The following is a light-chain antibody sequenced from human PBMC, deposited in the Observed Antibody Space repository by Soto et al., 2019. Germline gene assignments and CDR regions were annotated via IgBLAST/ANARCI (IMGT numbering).Light chain of an antibody. J-gene: IGKJ4*01. CDR3: QQYGSSPLT. Sequence: IVLSHSPGTLSLSPGERDTLSCRASQSVSSSYLAWYQQKPGQAPRLLIYGASSRATGIPDRFSGSGSGTDFTLTISRLEPEDFAVYYCQQYGSSPLTFGGGTKVDIK. CDR2: GAS. V-gene: IGKV3-20*01. CDR1: QSVSSSY.